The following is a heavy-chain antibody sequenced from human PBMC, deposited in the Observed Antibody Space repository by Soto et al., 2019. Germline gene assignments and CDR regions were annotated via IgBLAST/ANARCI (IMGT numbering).Heavy chain of an antibody. CDR2: ISAYNGNT. J-gene: IGHJ4*02. CDR3: ARGCGIALGKRGGNTYYFDY. D-gene: IGHD2-15*01. V-gene: IGHV1-18*04. CDR1: GYTFTSYG. Sequence: ASVKVSCKASGYTFTSYGISWVRQAPGQGLEWMGWISAYNGNTNYAQKLQGRVTMTTDTSTSTAYMELRSLRSDDTAVYYCARGCGIALGKRGGNTYYFDYRGQRTPVTVSS.